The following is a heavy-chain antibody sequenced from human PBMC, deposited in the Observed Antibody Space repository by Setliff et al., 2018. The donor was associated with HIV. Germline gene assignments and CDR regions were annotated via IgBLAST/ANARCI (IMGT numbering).Heavy chain of an antibody. CDR2: MYTSGSA. D-gene: IGHD3-16*01. CDR3: ATIKPGGASFDN. CDR1: GASLSNYY. J-gene: IGHJ4*02. V-gene: IGHV4-4*08. Sequence: SETLSLTCTVSGASLSNYYWSWIRQSPGKGLEWIGYMYTSGSANFNPSLKSRATISLDTSNNQLSLQLSSVTAADTAIYYCATIKPGGASFDNWGQGTLVTVSS.